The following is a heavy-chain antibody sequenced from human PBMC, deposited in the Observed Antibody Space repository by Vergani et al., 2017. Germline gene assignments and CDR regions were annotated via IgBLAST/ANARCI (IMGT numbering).Heavy chain of an antibody. V-gene: IGHV1-2*02. J-gene: IGHJ5*02. CDR2: INPNSGGT. CDR1: GYTFTGYY. Sequence: QVQLVQSGAEVKKPGASVKVSCKASGYTFTGYYMHWVRQAPGQGLEWMGWINPNSGGTNYAQKFQGRVTMTRDTSTSTVYMELSSLRSEDTAVYYCARFAGRSAGPWGQGTLVTVSS. CDR3: ARFAGRSAGP.